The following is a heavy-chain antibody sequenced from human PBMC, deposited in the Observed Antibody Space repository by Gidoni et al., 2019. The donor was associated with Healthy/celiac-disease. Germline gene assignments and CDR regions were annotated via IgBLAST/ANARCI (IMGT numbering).Heavy chain of an antibody. V-gene: IGHV3-30-3*01. CDR2: ISYDGSNK. J-gene: IGHJ6*02. CDR3: ARDFYYGSGSYWGYFYYYGMDV. D-gene: IGHD3-10*01. Sequence: AVISYDGSNKYYADSVKGRFTISRDNSKNTLYLQMNSLRAEDTAVYYCARDFYYGSGSYWGYFYYYGMDVWGQGTTVTVSS.